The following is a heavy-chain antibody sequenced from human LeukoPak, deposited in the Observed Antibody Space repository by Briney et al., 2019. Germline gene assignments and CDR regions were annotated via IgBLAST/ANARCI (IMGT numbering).Heavy chain of an antibody. CDR1: GYTFTGYY. V-gene: IGHV1-2*06. Sequence: GASVKVSCKASGYTFTGYYMHWVRQAPGQGLEWMGRINPNSGGTNYTQKFQGRVTMTRDTSISTAYMELSRLRSDDTAMYYCARASWEGDYFDYWGQGTLVTVSS. CDR2: INPNSGGT. CDR3: ARASWEGDYFDY. D-gene: IGHD7-27*01. J-gene: IGHJ4*02.